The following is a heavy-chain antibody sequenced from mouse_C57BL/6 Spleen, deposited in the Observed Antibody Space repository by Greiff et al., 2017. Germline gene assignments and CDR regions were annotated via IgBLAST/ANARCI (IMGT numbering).Heavy chain of an antibody. D-gene: IGHD4-1*01. CDR1: GYSITSDY. J-gene: IGHJ2*01. V-gene: IGHV3-8*01. Sequence: EVKLVESGPGLAKPSQTLSLTCSVTGYSITSDYWNWIRKFPGNKLEYMGYISYSGSTYYNPSLNSRISITRDTSKNQYYLQLHSVTTEDTATYYCARSLTGTYYFDYWGQGTTLTVSS. CDR2: ISYSGST. CDR3: ARSLTGTYYFDY.